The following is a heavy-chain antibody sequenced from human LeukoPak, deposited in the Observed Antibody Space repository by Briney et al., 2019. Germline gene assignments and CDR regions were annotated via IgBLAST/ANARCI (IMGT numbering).Heavy chain of an antibody. V-gene: IGHV1-2*02. CDR3: ARGGTPSYYYYMDV. Sequence: ASVKVSCKASGYTFTGYYMHWVRQAPGQGLEWMGWVNPNSGGTNYAQKFQGRVTMTRDTSISTAYMELSRLRSDDTAVYYCARGGTPSYYYYMDVWGKGTTVTISS. D-gene: IGHD2-21*01. CDR2: VNPNSGGT. CDR1: GYTFTGYY. J-gene: IGHJ6*03.